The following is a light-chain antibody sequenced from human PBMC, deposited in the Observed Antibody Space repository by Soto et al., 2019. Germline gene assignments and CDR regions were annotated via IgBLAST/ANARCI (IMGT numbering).Light chain of an antibody. CDR3: QQYNSYTRT. J-gene: IGKJ1*01. Sequence: DIQLTQSPSTLSASVLDGVRVTVLASQSVLNWLAWYQQKPGKAPKLLIYKASSLQSGVPSRFSGSGSGTEFTLTVSSLQPDDFATYYCQQYNSYTRTFGQGTKV. V-gene: IGKV1-5*03. CDR2: KAS. CDR1: QSVLNW.